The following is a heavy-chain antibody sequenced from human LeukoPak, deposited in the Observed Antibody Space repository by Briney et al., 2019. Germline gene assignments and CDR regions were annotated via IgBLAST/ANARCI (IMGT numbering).Heavy chain of an antibody. CDR1: GYTFTDHT. J-gene: IGHJ3*01. Sequence: ASVKVSCEASGYTFTDHTIHWVRQPPGQGLEWMGWINPNIGTTNYAKRFQGRLTVTRDTSINTPFMELSSLNPDDTAVFYCARRYDSRGPVTFDFWGQGTLVTVSS. V-gene: IGHV1-2*02. D-gene: IGHD3-22*01. CDR3: ARRYDSRGPVTFDF. CDR2: INPNIGTT.